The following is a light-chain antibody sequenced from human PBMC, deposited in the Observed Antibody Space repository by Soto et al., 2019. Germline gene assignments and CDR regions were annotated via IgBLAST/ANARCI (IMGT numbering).Light chain of an antibody. J-gene: IGKJ2*01. Sequence: ETVMTQSPATLSVSPGERATLSCRASRSVSSNLAWYQQKPGQAPRLLIYRASTRATGIPARFSGSGSGTEFTLTISSLQSEDFAVYFCHQYNKWPPYTFGQGTKLEIK. V-gene: IGKV3-15*01. CDR1: RSVSSN. CDR2: RAS. CDR3: HQYNKWPPYT.